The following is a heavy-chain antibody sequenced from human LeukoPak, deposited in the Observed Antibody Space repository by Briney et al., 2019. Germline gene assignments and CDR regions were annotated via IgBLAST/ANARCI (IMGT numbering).Heavy chain of an antibody. CDR3: ARSRARGWGSGYYYDDAFDI. CDR2: IYYSGST. D-gene: IGHD3-22*01. V-gene: IGHV4-59*08. J-gene: IGHJ3*02. Sequence: SETLSLTCTVSGGSISSYYWSWIRQPPGKGLEWIGYIYYSGSTNYNPSLKSRVTISVDTSKNQFSLKLSSVTAADTAVYYCARSRARGWGSGYYYDDAFDIWGQGIMVTVSS. CDR1: GGSISSYY.